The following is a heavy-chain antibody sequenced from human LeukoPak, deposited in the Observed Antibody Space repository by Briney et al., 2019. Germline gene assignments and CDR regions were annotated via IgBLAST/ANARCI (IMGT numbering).Heavy chain of an antibody. J-gene: IGHJ2*01. CDR2: IHHSVKS. CDR1: CVSISGTNW. Sequence: SETLSLTCAVSCVSISGTNWWNWVRQPPGKGLEWMGEIHHSVKSNYHPSLKSRVTLSIDKSTNQFSLKLSSVTAADTAVYYCARDSPAYCTNGNCYSWYFDLWGRGTLVTVSS. D-gene: IGHD2-8*01. V-gene: IGHV4/OR15-8*02. CDR3: ARDSPAYCTNGNCYSWYFDL.